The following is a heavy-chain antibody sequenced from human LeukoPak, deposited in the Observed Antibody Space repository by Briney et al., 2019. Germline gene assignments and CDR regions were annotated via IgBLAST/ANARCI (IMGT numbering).Heavy chain of an antibody. CDR1: GYSISSGYY. CDR3: ASTDPGYSSGWYLSYFDY. D-gene: IGHD6-19*01. Sequence: SETLSLTCTVSGYSISSGYYWGWIRQPPGKGLEWIGSIYHSGSTYYNPSLKSRVTISVDTSKNQFSLKLSSVTAADTAVYYCASTDPGYSSGWYLSYFDYWGQGTLVTVSS. V-gene: IGHV4-38-2*02. J-gene: IGHJ4*02. CDR2: IYHSGST.